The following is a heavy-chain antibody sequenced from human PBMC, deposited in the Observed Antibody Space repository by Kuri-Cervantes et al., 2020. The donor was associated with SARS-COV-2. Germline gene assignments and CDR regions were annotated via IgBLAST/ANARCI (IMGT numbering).Heavy chain of an antibody. J-gene: IGHJ4*02. CDR2: ISYDGSNK. D-gene: IGHD3-22*01. CDR1: GFTFSSYA. CDR3: ARDQDYYDSNDYFDY. V-gene: IGHV3-30*04. Sequence: SLMIPFAASGFTFSSYAMHWVRQAPGKGLEWVAVISYDGSNKHYADSVKGRFTIARDNSKNTLYLQMNSLGAEDTAVYSCARDQDYYDSNDYFDYWGQGTLVTVSS.